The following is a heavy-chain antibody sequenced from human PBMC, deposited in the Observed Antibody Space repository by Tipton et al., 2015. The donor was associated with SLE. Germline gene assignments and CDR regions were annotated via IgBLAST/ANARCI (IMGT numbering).Heavy chain of an antibody. Sequence: QLVQSGGGVVQPGGSLRLSCAASGFTFSSYGMHWVRQAPGKGLEWVAFIRYDGSNKYYADSVKGRFTISRDNSKNTLYLQMNSLRAEDTAVYYCARDIGPGWYYGMDVWGQGTTVTVSS. CDR1: GFTFSSYG. V-gene: IGHV3-30*02. D-gene: IGHD6-19*01. J-gene: IGHJ6*02. CDR3: ARDIGPGWYYGMDV. CDR2: IRYDGSNK.